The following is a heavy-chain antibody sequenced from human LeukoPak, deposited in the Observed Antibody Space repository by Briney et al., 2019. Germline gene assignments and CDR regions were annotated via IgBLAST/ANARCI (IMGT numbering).Heavy chain of an antibody. J-gene: IGHJ4*02. D-gene: IGHD3-10*01. V-gene: IGHV4-38-2*01. CDR1: GYSISSGYY. Sequence: SETLSLTCAVSGYSISSGYYWGWIRQPPGRGLEWLGSIYHSGSTYYNPSLNSRVTISVDTSMNQFSLKVSSVTAADTAVYYCARHGTYYYGSGSAGFDYWGQGTLVTVSS. CDR2: IYHSGST. CDR3: ARHGTYYYGSGSAGFDY.